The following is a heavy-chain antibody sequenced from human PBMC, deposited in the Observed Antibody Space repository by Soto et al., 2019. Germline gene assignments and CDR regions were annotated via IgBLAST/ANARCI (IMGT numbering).Heavy chain of an antibody. CDR1: GFTVSSNY. J-gene: IGHJ4*02. Sequence: GGSLRLSCAASGFTVSSNYMSWVRQAPGKGLEWVSVIYSGGSTYYADSVKGRFTISRHNSKNTLYLQMNSLRAEDTAVYYCARSPAWFLEWFYFAYWGQGTLVTVSS. V-gene: IGHV3-53*04. D-gene: IGHD3-3*01. CDR3: ARSPAWFLEWFYFAY. CDR2: IYSGGST.